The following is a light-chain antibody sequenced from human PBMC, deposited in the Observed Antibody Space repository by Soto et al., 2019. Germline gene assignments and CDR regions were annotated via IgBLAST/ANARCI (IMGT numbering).Light chain of an antibody. J-gene: IGKJ5*01. V-gene: IGKV1-9*01. Sequence: IQLTQSPSSLPASVGDRVTITCRASQGVSSHLAWHQQKPGKAHKLLIYEVSTLQSGVPSRFSGSGSGTDVTITISSLQPEDFQTYYCQHLNGYRITFGQGSRLEN. CDR2: EVS. CDR1: QGVSSH. CDR3: QHLNGYRIT.